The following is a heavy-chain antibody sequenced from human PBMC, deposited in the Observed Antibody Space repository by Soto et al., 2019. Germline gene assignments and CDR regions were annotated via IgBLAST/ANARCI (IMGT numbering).Heavy chain of an antibody. Sequence: QVQLQESGPGLAKPSQTLSLTCIVSGGSISSGDYYWSWVRQPPGKGLEWIGYIYYSGSTYYNPSLKSRVTISADTSKNQFSLKLSSVTAADTAVYYCARAKGLLTVTTSWFDPWGQGTLVTVSS. J-gene: IGHJ5*02. D-gene: IGHD4-17*01. V-gene: IGHV4-30-4*01. CDR3: ARAKGLLTVTTSWFDP. CDR1: GGSISSGDYY. CDR2: IYYSGST.